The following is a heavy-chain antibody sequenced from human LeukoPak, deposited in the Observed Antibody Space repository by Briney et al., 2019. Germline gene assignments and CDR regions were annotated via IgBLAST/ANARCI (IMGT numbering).Heavy chain of an antibody. V-gene: IGHV1-2*02. CDR3: ARDTARITIFGVAKYMDV. Sequence: ASVKVSCKASGYTFTDYYMHWVRQAPGQGLEWMGWINPKTGDTKYVQKFQGRVTMTRDSSINIAYMELSRLGSDDTAVYYCARDTARITIFGVAKYMDVWGRGTTVTVSS. CDR1: GYTFTDYY. CDR2: INPKTGDT. D-gene: IGHD3-3*01. J-gene: IGHJ6*03.